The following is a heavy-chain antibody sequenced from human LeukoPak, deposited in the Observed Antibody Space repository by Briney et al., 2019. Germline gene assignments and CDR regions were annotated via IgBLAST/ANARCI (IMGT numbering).Heavy chain of an antibody. Sequence: GGSLRLSCEPSGFTVSTYFISWIRQAPGKGLEWVGYITNSGRSTNYADAVKGRFTISRDNAKKSVYLEMTDLRAEDTAVYYCAREASGNYYVFDSWGQGTLVTVSS. D-gene: IGHD1-26*01. CDR3: AREASGNYYVFDS. CDR1: GFTVSTYF. CDR2: ITNSGRST. J-gene: IGHJ4*02. V-gene: IGHV3-11*04.